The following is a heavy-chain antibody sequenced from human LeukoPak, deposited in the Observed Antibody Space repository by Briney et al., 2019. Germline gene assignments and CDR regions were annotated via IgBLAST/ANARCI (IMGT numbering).Heavy chain of an antibody. CDR2: IYTSGST. J-gene: IGHJ6*03. D-gene: IGHD4-23*01. CDR1: GGSISSGSYY. Sequence: PSQTLSLTCTVSGGSISSGSYYWSWIRQPAGKGLEWIGRIYTSGSTNYNPSLKSRVTISVDTSKNQFSLKLSSVTAADTAVYYCARDSTGVRYYYMDVWGKGTTVTVSS. CDR3: ARDSTGVRYYYMDV. V-gene: IGHV4-61*02.